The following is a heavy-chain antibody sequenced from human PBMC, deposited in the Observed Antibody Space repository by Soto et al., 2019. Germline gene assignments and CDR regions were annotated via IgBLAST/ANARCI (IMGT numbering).Heavy chain of an antibody. CDR1: GGSISSGDYY. Sequence: PSETLSLTCTVSGGSISSGDYYWIWIRQPPGKGLEWIGYIYYSGSTYYNPSLKSRVTISVDTSKNQFSLKLSSVTAADTAVYYCATAGSGWYDGYFDYWGQGTLVTVSS. D-gene: IGHD6-19*01. J-gene: IGHJ4*02. CDR2: IYYSGST. CDR3: ATAGSGWYDGYFDY. V-gene: IGHV4-30-4*01.